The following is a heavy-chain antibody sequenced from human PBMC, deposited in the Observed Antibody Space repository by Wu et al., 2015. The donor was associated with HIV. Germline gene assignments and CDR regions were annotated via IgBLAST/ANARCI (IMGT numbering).Heavy chain of an antibody. V-gene: IGHV1-69*05. J-gene: IGHJ4*01. CDR1: GGTFSSYV. CDR3: AKTYARGWGYSSALDFFDN. D-gene: IGHD6-19*01. CDR2: IIPLFRTA. Sequence: QVQLVQSGAEVKQPGSSVKVSCKGSGGTFSSYVTSWVRQAPGQRLEWMGSIIPLFRTANYSQRFQGRLTITTDESMATAYMDLSSLRSDDTAIYYCAKTYARGWGYSSALDFFDNWGHGTLVTVSS.